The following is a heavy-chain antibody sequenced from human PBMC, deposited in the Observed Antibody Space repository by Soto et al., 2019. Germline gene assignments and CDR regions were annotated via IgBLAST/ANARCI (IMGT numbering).Heavy chain of an antibody. Sequence: SETLSLTCTVSGGSISSYYWSWIRQPPGKGLEWIGYIYYSGSTNYNPSLKSRVTISVDTSKNQFSLKLSSVTAADTAVYYCARVDSRGWSDSYYYYMDVWGKGTTVTVSS. J-gene: IGHJ6*03. CDR1: GGSISSYY. V-gene: IGHV4-59*01. CDR3: ARVDSRGWSDSYYYYMDV. CDR2: IYYSGST. D-gene: IGHD6-19*01.